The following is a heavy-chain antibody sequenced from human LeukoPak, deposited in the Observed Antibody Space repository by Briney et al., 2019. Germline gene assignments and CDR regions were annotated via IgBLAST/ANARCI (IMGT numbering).Heavy chain of an antibody. Sequence: SETLSLTCTVSGGSISSSSYYWGWIRQPPGKGLEWIGSIYYSGSTYYNPSLKSRVTIPVDTSKNQFSLKLSSVTAADTAVYYCARHTRSWFGELYYFDYWGQGTLVTVSS. V-gene: IGHV4-39*01. D-gene: IGHD3-10*01. J-gene: IGHJ4*02. CDR2: IYYSGST. CDR1: GGSISSSSYY. CDR3: ARHTRSWFGELYYFDY.